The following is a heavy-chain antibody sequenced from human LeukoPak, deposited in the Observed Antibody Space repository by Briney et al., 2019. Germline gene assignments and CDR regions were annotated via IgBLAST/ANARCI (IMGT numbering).Heavy chain of an antibody. Sequence: GGSLRLSCAASGFTVSSNYMSWVRQAPGKGLEWVSAIYSGGSTYYADSVKGRFTISRDNSKNTLYLQMNSLRAEDTAVYYCASSVGDSSSSNWFDPWGQGTLVTVSS. CDR3: ASSVGDSSSSNWFDP. CDR2: IYSGGST. J-gene: IGHJ5*02. CDR1: GFTVSSNY. D-gene: IGHD6-6*01. V-gene: IGHV3-53*01.